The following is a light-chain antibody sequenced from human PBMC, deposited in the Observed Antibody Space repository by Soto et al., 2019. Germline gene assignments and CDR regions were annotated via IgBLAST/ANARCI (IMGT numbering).Light chain of an antibody. V-gene: IGLV2-14*01. CDR2: DVT. CDR3: SSCTRTSTYV. Sequence: QSALTQPASVSGSPGQSITISCTGTSSDVGAYNYVSWYQQHPGKAPSLMIYDVTNRPSGVSNRFSGSKSGNTASLTISGLQAEDEADYYCSSCTRTSTYVFGAGTKVTVL. CDR1: SSDVGAYNY. J-gene: IGLJ1*01.